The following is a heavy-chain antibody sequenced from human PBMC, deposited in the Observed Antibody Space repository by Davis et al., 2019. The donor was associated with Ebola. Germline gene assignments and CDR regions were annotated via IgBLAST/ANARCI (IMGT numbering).Heavy chain of an antibody. CDR1: GGSISSSSYY. J-gene: IGHJ6*02. Sequence: MPSETLSLTCTVSGGSISSSSYYWGWIRQPPGKGLEWIGSIYYSGSTYYNPSLKSRVTISVDTSKNQFSLKLSSVTAADTAVYYCARHGGSSGYYHAPYGMDVWGQGTTVTVSS. CDR2: IYYSGST. V-gene: IGHV4-39*01. CDR3: ARHGGSSGYYHAPYGMDV. D-gene: IGHD3-22*01.